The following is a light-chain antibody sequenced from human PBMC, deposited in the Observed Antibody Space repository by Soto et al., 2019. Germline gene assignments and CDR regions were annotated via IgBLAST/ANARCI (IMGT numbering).Light chain of an antibody. V-gene: IGKV3-11*01. CDR3: QQRSNWHPIT. CDR2: DAS. Sequence: EIVLTQSPATLSLSPGERATLSCRASQSVGSYLDWYQQKPGQATRLLIYDASNRANGIPARFSGSGSGTDFTLTISRLEPEDFAIYYCQQRSNWHPITFGQGTRLEIK. J-gene: IGKJ5*01. CDR1: QSVGSY.